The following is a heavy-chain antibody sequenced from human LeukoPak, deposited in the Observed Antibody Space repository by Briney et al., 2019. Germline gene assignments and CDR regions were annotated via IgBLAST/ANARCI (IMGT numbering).Heavy chain of an antibody. D-gene: IGHD2-8*01. V-gene: IGHV1-8*01. CDR1: GYTFTSYD. J-gene: IGHJ3*02. Sequence: ASVKVSCKASGYTFTSYDINWVRQATGQGLEWMGWMNPNSGNTGYAQKFQGRVTMTRNTSISTAYMELSSLRSEDTAVYYCARMSVGVEYDAFDIWGQGTMVTVSS. CDR3: ARMSVGVEYDAFDI. CDR2: MNPNSGNT.